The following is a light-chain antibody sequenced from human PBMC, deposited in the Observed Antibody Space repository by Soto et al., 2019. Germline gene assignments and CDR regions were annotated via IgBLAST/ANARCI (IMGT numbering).Light chain of an antibody. V-gene: IGKV1-39*01. CDR2: AVS. CDR1: QSISSY. Sequence: DIEMTQSPSSLSASVGDRVTITCRASQSISSYLNWYQQKPGKAPRLLIYAVSNLQSGVPSRFSGSGSGTDFTLTISSLHPEDFSTYSCHHNSITPLAFGPGTKVDI. CDR3: HHNSITPLA. J-gene: IGKJ3*01.